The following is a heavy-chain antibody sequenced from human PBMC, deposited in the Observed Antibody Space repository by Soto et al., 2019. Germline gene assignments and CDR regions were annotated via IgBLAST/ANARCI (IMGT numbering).Heavy chain of an antibody. Sequence: SETLSLTCAVYGGSFSGYYWSWIRQPPGKGLEWIGEINHSGSTNYNPSLKSRVTISVDTSKNQFSLKLSSVTAADTAVYYCARADFWSGYYTAVDYWGQGTLVTVSS. CDR2: INHSGST. J-gene: IGHJ4*02. D-gene: IGHD3-3*01. CDR1: GGSFSGYY. V-gene: IGHV4-34*01. CDR3: ARADFWSGYYTAVDY.